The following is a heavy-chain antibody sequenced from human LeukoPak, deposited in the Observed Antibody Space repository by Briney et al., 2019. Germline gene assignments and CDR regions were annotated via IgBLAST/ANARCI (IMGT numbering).Heavy chain of an antibody. Sequence: GGSLRLSCAASGFTFSSSAMSWVRQVPGKGLEWVSGISASGGSTYYADSVRGRFTISRDNSKNTLYVQMNSLRDEDTAVYYCAKDWRARGYYDYWGQGTLVTVSS. CDR2: ISASGGST. D-gene: IGHD3-22*01. CDR1: GFTFSSSA. CDR3: AKDWRARGYYDY. J-gene: IGHJ4*02. V-gene: IGHV3-23*01.